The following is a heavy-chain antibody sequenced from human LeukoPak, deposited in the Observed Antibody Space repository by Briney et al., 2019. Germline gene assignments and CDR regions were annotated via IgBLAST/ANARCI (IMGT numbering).Heavy chain of an antibody. CDR1: GYTFTGYY. CDR2: INPNSGGT. J-gene: IGHJ3*02. D-gene: IGHD3-22*01. CDR3: ARVNYYDRSGYYPHDAFDI. V-gene: IGHV1-2*07. Sequence: GASVKVSCKASGYTFTGYYMHWVRQAPGQGLEWMGWINPNSGGTNYAHNFQGRVTMTRDTSISSAYMELSRLRSDDTAVYYCARVNYYDRSGYYPHDAFDIWGQGTMVTVSS.